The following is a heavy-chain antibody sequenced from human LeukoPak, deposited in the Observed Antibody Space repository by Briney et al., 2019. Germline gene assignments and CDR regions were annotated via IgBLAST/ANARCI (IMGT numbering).Heavy chain of an antibody. J-gene: IGHJ4*02. CDR3: AKDGTDYYDSSGYYFSY. Sequence: PGGSLRLSCAASGFTFSSYGMHWVRQAPGKGLEWVAFIRYDGSNKYYADSVKGRFTISRDNSKNMLYLQMNSLRAEDTAVYYCAKDGTDYYDSSGYYFSYWGQGTLVTVSS. CDR1: GFTFSSYG. D-gene: IGHD3-22*01. CDR2: IRYDGSNK. V-gene: IGHV3-30*02.